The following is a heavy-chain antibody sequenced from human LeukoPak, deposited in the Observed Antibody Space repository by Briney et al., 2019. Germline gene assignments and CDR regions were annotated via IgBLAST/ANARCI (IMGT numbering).Heavy chain of an antibody. Sequence: GGSLRLSCVASGFTFSSYGMHWVRQAPGKGLEWVAVIWYDGSNKYYADSVKGRFTISRDNSKNTLYLQMNSLRAEDTAVYYCAKEGEDYYDSSGYYPPFDYWGQGTLVTVSS. J-gene: IGHJ4*02. CDR2: IWYDGSNK. CDR3: AKEGEDYYDSSGYYPPFDY. D-gene: IGHD3-22*01. V-gene: IGHV3-33*06. CDR1: GFTFSSYG.